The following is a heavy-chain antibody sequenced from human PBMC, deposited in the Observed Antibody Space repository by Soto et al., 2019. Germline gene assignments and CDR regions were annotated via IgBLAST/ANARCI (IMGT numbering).Heavy chain of an antibody. CDR2: IIPILGIE. V-gene: IGHV1-69*02. CDR1: GGTFSSYT. J-gene: IGHJ6*02. D-gene: IGHD6-13*01. Sequence: QVQLVQSGAEVKKPGSSVKVSCKASGGTFSSYTISWVRQAPGQGLEWMGRIIPILGIENYAQKFQGRVTITADKSTSTAYMELSSLRSEDTAVYYCARGSSSSYYGMDVWGQGTTVTVSS. CDR3: ARGSSSSYYGMDV.